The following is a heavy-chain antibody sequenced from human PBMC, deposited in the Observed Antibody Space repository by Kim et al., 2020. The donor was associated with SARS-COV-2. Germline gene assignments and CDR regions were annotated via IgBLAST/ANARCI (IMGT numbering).Heavy chain of an antibody. J-gene: IGHJ3*02. V-gene: IGHV3-21*01. CDR2: ISSSSSYT. CDR1: GFTFSSYS. CDR3: ARGRTEIVVPAAMIDVFDI. D-gene: IGHD2-2*01. Sequence: GGSLRLSCAASGFTFSSYSMNWVRQAPGKGLEWVSSISSSSSYTYYADSVKGRFTISRDNAKNTLYLQMNSLRAEDTAVYYCARGRTEIVVPAAMIDVFDIWGQGTMVTVSS.